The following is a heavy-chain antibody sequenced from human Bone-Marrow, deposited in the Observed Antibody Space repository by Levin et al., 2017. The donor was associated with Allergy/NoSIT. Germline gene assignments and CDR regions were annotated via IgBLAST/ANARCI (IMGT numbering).Heavy chain of an antibody. CDR2: ISYDGSNK. CDR1: GFTFSSYA. V-gene: IGHV3-30-3*01. CDR3: ARVDNWQQLLVDY. D-gene: IGHD6-13*01. Sequence: SCAASGFTFSSYAMHWVRQAPGKGLEWVAVISYDGSNKYYADSVKGRFTISRDNSKNTLYLQMNSLRAEDTAVYYCARVDNWQQLLVDYWGQGTLVTVSS. J-gene: IGHJ4*02.